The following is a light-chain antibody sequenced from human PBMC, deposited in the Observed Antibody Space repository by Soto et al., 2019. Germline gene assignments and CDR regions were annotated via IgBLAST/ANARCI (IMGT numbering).Light chain of an antibody. Sequence: DIQMTQSPSSLTPCVGDIVTITCRASQSISSYLNWYQQRPGKAPNLLIYDATRLHSGVPPRFSGSGYGTDFTLTITSLQLEDFATYYCQQSDGSPRTFGQGTKVDIK. J-gene: IGKJ1*01. CDR2: DAT. CDR3: QQSDGSPRT. CDR1: QSISSY. V-gene: IGKV1-39*01.